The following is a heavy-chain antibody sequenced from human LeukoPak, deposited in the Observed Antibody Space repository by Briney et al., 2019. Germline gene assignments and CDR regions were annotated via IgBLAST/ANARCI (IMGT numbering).Heavy chain of an antibody. D-gene: IGHD4-17*01. Sequence: SETLSLTCTVSGGSISGYYWSWIRQPPGKGLEWIGYIYSTGSTNYNPSFKSRVTISVDTSKSQFPLNLSSVTAADTAVYCCTRRTTVTTLDYWGQGTLVTVSS. CDR2: IYSTGST. J-gene: IGHJ4*02. CDR1: GGSISGYY. CDR3: TRRTTVTTLDY. V-gene: IGHV4-59*01.